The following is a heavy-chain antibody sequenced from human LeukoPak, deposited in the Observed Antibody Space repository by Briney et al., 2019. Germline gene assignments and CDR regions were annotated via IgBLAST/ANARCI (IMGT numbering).Heavy chain of an antibody. CDR1: GYTFTSYG. D-gene: IGHD2-2*01. CDR2: ISAYNGNT. V-gene: IGHV1-18*01. J-gene: IGHJ5*02. CDR3: ARPYCSSTSCQGRFDP. Sequence: GASVKISCKASGYTFTSYGISWVRQAPGQGLEWMGWISAYNGNTNYAQKLQGRVTMTTDTSTSTAYMELRSLRSDDTAVYYCARPYCSSTSCQGRFDPWGQGTLVTVSS.